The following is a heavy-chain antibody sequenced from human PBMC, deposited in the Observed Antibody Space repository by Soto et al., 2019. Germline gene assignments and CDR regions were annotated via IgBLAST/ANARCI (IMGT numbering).Heavy chain of an antibody. V-gene: IGHV4-59*01. J-gene: IGHJ4*02. Sequence: QVQLQESGPGLVKPSETLSLTCAVSGASITHYYWNWIRQSPGKGLEWIVSFSSTGSTVYNPSLGSRVTISLDTSKNQFSLTLNSVTAADTAVYYCAIGGGSPYHNHEFDFWGQGTLVTVSS. CDR1: GASITHYY. CDR3: AIGGGSPYHNHEFDF. CDR2: FSSTGST. D-gene: IGHD6-13*01.